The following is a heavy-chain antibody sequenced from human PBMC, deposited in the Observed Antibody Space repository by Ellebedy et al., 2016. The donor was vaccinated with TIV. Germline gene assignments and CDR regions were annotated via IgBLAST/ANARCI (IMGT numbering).Heavy chain of an antibody. Sequence: ASVKVSCKAPGYTFTSCGFSWVRQAPGQGLEWMGWISAYNGNSNFAQKLQGRVPMTTDTSTSTAYMELRSLRSDDTAVYYCARCAANSGPPDYWGQGTLVTVSS. CDR2: ISAYNGNS. V-gene: IGHV1-18*04. CDR1: GYTFTSCG. CDR3: ARCAANSGPPDY. J-gene: IGHJ4*02. D-gene: IGHD6-19*01.